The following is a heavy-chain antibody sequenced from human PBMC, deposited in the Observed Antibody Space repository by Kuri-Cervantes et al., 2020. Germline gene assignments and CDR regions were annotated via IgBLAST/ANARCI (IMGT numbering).Heavy chain of an antibody. Sequence: GGSLRLSCAASGFTFSSYAMHWVRQAPGKGLEYVSAISSNGGSTYYADSVKGRFTISRDNSKNTLYLQMGSLRAEDMAVYYCARSRVGRELLPSFDYWGQGTLVTVSS. CDR3: ARSRVGRELLPSFDY. V-gene: IGHV3-64*02. J-gene: IGHJ4*02. CDR2: ISSNGGST. CDR1: GFTFSSYA. D-gene: IGHD1-26*01.